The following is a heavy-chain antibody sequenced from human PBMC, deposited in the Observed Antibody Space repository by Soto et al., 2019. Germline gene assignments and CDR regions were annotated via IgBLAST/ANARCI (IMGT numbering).Heavy chain of an antibody. CDR1: GGSISSYY. J-gene: IGHJ4*02. CDR2: IYYSGST. D-gene: IGHD3-22*01. Sequence: SETLSLTCTVSGGSISSYYWSWIRQPPGKGLEWIGDIYYSGSTNYNPSLKSRVTISVDTSKNQFSLKLSSVTAADTAVYYCARVGLLYDSSGYYDYWGQGTLVTVSS. CDR3: ARVGLLYDSSGYYDY. V-gene: IGHV4-59*01.